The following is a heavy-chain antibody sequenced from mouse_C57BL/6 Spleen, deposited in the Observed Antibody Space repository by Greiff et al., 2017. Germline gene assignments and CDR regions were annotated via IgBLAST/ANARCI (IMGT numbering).Heavy chain of an antibody. CDR1: GYTFTSYW. J-gene: IGHJ4*01. Sequence: DVKLVESGTVLARPGASVKMSCKTSGYTFTSYWMHWVKQRPGQGLEWIGAIYPGNSDTSYNQKFKGKAKLTAVTSASTAYMELSSLTNEDSAVYYCTRGVYGNYFYAMDYWGQGTSVTVSS. CDR3: TRGVYGNYFYAMDY. CDR2: IYPGNSDT. D-gene: IGHD2-1*01. V-gene: IGHV1-5*01.